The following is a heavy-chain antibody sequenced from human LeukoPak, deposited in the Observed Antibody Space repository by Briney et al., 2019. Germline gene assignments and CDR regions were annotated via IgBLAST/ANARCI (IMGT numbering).Heavy chain of an antibody. CDR3: ARGRVKPRYYYYYMDV. Sequence: SETLSLTCAVSGGSISSSSYYWGWIRQPPGKGLEWIGSIYYSGSTYYNPSLKSRVTVSVDTSKNQFSLKLSSVTAADTAVYYCARGRVKPRYYYYYMDVWGKGTTVTVSS. D-gene: IGHD3-3*01. CDR1: GGSISSSSYY. V-gene: IGHV4-39*07. CDR2: IYYSGST. J-gene: IGHJ6*03.